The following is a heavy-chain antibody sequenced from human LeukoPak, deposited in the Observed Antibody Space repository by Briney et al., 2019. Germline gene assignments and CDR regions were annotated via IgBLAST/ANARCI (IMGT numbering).Heavy chain of an antibody. J-gene: IGHJ6*02. CDR2: MNPNSGNT. D-gene: IGHD6-19*01. CDR1: GYTFTCYD. CDR3: ARMVGSGWSRYYYGMDV. V-gene: IGHV1-8*01. Sequence: GASVKVSCKASGYTFTCYDINWVRQATGQGLEWMGWMNPNSGNTGYAQKFQGRVTMTRNTSISTAYMELSSLRSEDTAVYYCARMVGSGWSRYYYGMDVWGQGTTVTVSS.